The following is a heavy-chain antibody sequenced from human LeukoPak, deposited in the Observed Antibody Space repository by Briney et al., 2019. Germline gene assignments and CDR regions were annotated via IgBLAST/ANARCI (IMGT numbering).Heavy chain of an antibody. J-gene: IGHJ5*02. CDR3: ARGPMRSWFDP. Sequence: WETLSLTCAVYGGSFSGYSWNWIRQPPGKGLDWIGEINHSGSSNFNPSLKSRVTISLDTSKNQFSLKLTSITAADTAVYYCARGPMRSWFDPWGQGTQVTVSS. CDR2: INHSGSS. V-gene: IGHV4-34*01. CDR1: GGSFSGYS.